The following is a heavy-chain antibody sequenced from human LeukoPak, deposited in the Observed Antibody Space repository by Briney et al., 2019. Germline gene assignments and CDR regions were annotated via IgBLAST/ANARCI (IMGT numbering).Heavy chain of an antibody. CDR3: ARRNYDFWSATYYFDY. J-gene: IGHJ4*02. V-gene: IGHV3-11*04. D-gene: IGHD3-3*01. CDR2: ISSSGSTI. Sequence: PGGSLRLSCAASGFTFSDYYMSWIRQAPGKGLEWVSYISSSGSTIYYADSVKGRFTISRDNAKNSLYLQMNSSRAEDTAVYYCARRNYDFWSATYYFDYWGQGTLVTVSS. CDR1: GFTFSDYY.